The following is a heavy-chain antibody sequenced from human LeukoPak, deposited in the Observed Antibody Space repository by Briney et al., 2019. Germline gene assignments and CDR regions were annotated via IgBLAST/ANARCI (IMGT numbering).Heavy chain of an antibody. Sequence: ASVKVSRKASGYTFTNYYMHWVRQAPGQGLEWMGIINPSGGSTNYAQKFQGRVTMTRNTSTSTVYMELSSLRSEDTAVYYCARDESISILWWWGQGTLITVSS. V-gene: IGHV1-46*01. CDR3: ARDESISILWW. D-gene: IGHD2-21*01. CDR1: GYTFTNYY. J-gene: IGHJ1*01. CDR2: INPSGGST.